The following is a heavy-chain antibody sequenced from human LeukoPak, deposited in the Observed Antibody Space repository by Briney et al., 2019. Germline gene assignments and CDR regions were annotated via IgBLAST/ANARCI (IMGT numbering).Heavy chain of an antibody. V-gene: IGHV4-34*01. D-gene: IGHD3-22*01. CDR2: INHSGST. J-gene: IGHJ3*02. CDR3: ARKASDYYDSSGYYFDAFDI. CDR1: GGSMTTYY. Sequence: PSETLSLTCTVSGGSMTTYYWSWIRQPPGKGLEWIGEINHSGSTNYNPSLKSRVTISVDTSKNQFSLKLSSVTAADTAVYYCARKASDYYDSSGYYFDAFDIWGQGTMVTVSS.